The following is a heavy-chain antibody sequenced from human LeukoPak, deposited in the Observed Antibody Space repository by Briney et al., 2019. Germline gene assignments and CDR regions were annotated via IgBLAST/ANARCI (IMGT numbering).Heavy chain of an antibody. D-gene: IGHD2-15*01. CDR1: GFTFSSYS. V-gene: IGHV3-48*01. CDR3: ERAKGGSLFEY. Sequence: QSGGSLRLSCAASGFTFSSYSMNWVRQAPGKGLEWVSYISSSSSTIYYADSVKGRFTISRDNAKNSLYLQMNSLRAEDTDVYYCERAKGGSLFEYWGQGTLVTVSS. J-gene: IGHJ4*02. CDR2: ISSSSSTI.